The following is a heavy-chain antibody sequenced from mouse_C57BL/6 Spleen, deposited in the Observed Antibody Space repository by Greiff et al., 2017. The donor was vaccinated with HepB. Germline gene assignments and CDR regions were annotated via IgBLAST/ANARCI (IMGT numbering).Heavy chain of an antibody. CDR2: INPNNGGT. Sequence: EVQLQQSGPELVKPGASVKISCKASGYTFTDYYMNWVKQSHGKSLEWIGDINPNNGGTSYNQKFKGKATLTVDKSSSTAYMELRSLTSEDSAVYYCARRGIYSKGSFDYWGQGTTLTVSS. D-gene: IGHD2-5*01. J-gene: IGHJ2*01. CDR3: ARRGIYSKGSFDY. V-gene: IGHV1-26*01. CDR1: GYTFTDYY.